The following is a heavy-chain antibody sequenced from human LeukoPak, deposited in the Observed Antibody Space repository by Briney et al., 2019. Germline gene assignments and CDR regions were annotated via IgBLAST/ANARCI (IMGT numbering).Heavy chain of an antibody. D-gene: IGHD6-13*01. Sequence: SETLSLTCTVSGGSISSYYWSWIRQPPGKGLEWIGYIYYSGSTNYNPSLKSRVTISVDTSKNQSSLKPSSVTATDTAVYYCARWYRAAAGRFDYWGQGTLVTVSS. CDR2: IYYSGST. CDR3: ARWYRAAAGRFDY. V-gene: IGHV4-59*01. J-gene: IGHJ4*02. CDR1: GGSISSYY.